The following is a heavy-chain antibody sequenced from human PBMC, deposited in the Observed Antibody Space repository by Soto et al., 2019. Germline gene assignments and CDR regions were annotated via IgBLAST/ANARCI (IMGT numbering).Heavy chain of an antibody. D-gene: IGHD3-10*01. CDR2: IKSKTDGGTT. CDR3: TTNVLGMVRGVIRAY. CDR1: GFTFSNAW. V-gene: IGHV3-15*07. Sequence: GGSLRLSCAASGFTFSNAWMNWVRQAPGKGLEWVGRIKSKTDGGTTDYTAPVKGRFTISRDDSKNTLYLQMNSLKTEDTAVYYCTTNVLGMVRGVIRAYWGQGTLVTVSS. J-gene: IGHJ4*02.